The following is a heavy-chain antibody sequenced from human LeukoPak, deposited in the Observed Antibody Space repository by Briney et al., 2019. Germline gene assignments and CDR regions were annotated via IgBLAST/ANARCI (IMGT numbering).Heavy chain of an antibody. D-gene: IGHD2-15*01. CDR1: GFTFGDYA. CDR2: IRSKAYGGTT. CDR3: GVAATGRGADY. Sequence: GGSLRLSCTASGFTFGDYAMSWVSQAPGKGLEWVGFIRSKAYGGTTEYAASVKGRFTISRDDSKSIAYLQMNSLKTEDTAVYYCGVAATGRGADYWGQGTLVTVSS. J-gene: IGHJ4*02. V-gene: IGHV3-49*04.